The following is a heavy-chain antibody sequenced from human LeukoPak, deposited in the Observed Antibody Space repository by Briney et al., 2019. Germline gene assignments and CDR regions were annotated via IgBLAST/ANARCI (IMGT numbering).Heavy chain of an antibody. J-gene: IGHJ1*01. Sequence: ASGKVSCKASGYTFTSYDINWGRQATGQGLEWMGWMHPNSGNTGYAQNFQGRVTMTRNTSISTAYMELSSLRSEDTAVYYCARGGPVAATHKYFQHWGQGTLVTVSS. D-gene: IGHD6-19*01. CDR1: GYTFTSYD. CDR3: ARGGPVAATHKYFQH. V-gene: IGHV1-8*01. CDR2: MHPNSGNT.